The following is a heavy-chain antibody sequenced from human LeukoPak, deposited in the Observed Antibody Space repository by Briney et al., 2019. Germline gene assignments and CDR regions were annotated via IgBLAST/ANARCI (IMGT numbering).Heavy chain of an antibody. V-gene: IGHV3-48*03. J-gene: IGHJ3*02. CDR1: GFTFSSYE. CDR3: ASTTPRTQFAFDI. CDR2: ISSSGSTI. Sequence: GGSLRLSCAASGFTFSSYEMNWVRQAPGKGLEWVSYISSSGSTIYYADSVKGRFTISRDNAKNSLYLQMNSLRAEDTAVYYCASTTPRTQFAFDIWGQGTKVTVSS. D-gene: IGHD1-26*01.